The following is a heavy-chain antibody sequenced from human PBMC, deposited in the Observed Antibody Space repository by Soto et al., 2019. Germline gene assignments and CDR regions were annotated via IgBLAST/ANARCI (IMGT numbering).Heavy chain of an antibody. V-gene: IGHV1-69*01. CDR3: ARGGLYPTSSFYYGMDV. J-gene: IGHJ6*02. CDR1: GGTFSTYS. CDR2: SLPIFGTS. Sequence: QVQLVQSGAEVKKPGSSVKVSCKASGGTFSTYSISWVRQAPGQGLEWMGESLPIFGTSHYAQNFQGRVTITADESTSTVYMELSSLRSDDTAVYYCARGGLYPTSSFYYGMDVWGQGTTVTVSS. D-gene: IGHD2-8*01.